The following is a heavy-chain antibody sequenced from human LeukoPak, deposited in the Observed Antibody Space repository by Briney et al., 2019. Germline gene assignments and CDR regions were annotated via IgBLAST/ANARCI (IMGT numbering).Heavy chain of an antibody. J-gene: IGHJ5*02. CDR1: GGSISSYY. V-gene: IGHV4-34*01. CDR2: INHSGST. CDR3: ARVARITIFGVVSKSPNWFDP. Sequence: SETLSLTCTVSGGSISSYYWSWIRQPPGKGLEWIGEINHSGSTNYNPSLKSRVTISVDTSKNQFPLKLSSVTAADTAVYYCARVARITIFGVVSKSPNWFDPWGQGTLVTVSS. D-gene: IGHD3-3*01.